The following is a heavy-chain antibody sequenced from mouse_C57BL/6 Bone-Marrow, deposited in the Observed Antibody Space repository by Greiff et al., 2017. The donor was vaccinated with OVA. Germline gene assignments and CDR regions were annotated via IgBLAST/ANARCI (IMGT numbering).Heavy chain of an antibody. CDR1: GFNIKDDY. Sequence: EVQLQQSGAELVRPGASVTLSCTASGFNIKDDYMHWVKQRPEQGLEWIGWIDPENGDTEYASKFQGKATITADTSSNTAYLQLSSLTSEDTAVYYCTTNGLYFDVWGTGTTVTVSS. V-gene: IGHV14-4*01. CDR2: IDPENGDT. D-gene: IGHD2-2*01. J-gene: IGHJ1*03. CDR3: TTNGLYFDV.